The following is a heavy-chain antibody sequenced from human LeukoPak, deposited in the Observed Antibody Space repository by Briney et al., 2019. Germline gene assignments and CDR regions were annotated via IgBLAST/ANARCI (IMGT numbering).Heavy chain of an antibody. Sequence: PGGSLRLSCAASGFTVSSNYMSWVRQAPGKGLECVSVIHSGGSTYYADSVKGRFTISRDSAKNTLYLQMNSLRAEDTAVYYCARESQGAAAGLYYYYMDVWGKGTTVTVSS. D-gene: IGHD6-13*01. CDR3: ARESQGAAAGLYYYYMDV. CDR1: GFTVSSNY. CDR2: IHSGGST. V-gene: IGHV3-53*01. J-gene: IGHJ6*03.